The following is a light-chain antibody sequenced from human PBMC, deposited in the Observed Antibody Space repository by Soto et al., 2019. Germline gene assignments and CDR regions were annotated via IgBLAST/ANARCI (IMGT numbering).Light chain of an antibody. Sequence: DIHMTQSPSSLSASVGDRVTITCLASQSISSYLNWYQQKPGKAPKLLIYAASSLQSGVPSRFSGSGSGTDFTLTISSLQPEDFATYYCQQSYSTPFTLGPGTKVDIK. V-gene: IGKV1-39*01. CDR2: AAS. J-gene: IGKJ3*01. CDR3: QQSYSTPFT. CDR1: QSISSY.